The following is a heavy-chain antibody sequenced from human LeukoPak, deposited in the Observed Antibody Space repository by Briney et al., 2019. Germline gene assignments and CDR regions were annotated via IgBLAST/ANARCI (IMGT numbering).Heavy chain of an antibody. D-gene: IGHD1-1*01. V-gene: IGHV3-23*01. CDR2: ISGSAGTT. CDR1: GFPFSSYV. Sequence: PGGSLRLSCAASGFPFSSYVMSWVRQAPGKGLQWVSAISGSAGTTYYADSVKGRFTISRDNSKNTLYLQMNSLRAEDTAVYYCAKWGNDVPYFDYWGQGTLVTVSS. J-gene: IGHJ4*02. CDR3: AKWGNDVPYFDY.